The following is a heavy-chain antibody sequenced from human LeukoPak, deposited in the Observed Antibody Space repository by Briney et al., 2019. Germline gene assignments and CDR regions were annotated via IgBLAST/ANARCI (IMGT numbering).Heavy chain of an antibody. CDR3: SRDNPHLGMVYYYYYYYMDV. J-gene: IGHJ6*03. CDR2: IRAYNGNT. V-gene: IGHV1-18*01. CDR1: GCPFTSYG. Sequence: ASVKVSCKAAGCPFTSYGISWVRQAPGQGLEWMGWIRAYNGNTNYAQKLQGRVTMTTDSSTSTAYMELRSVRSDDTAEYYCSRDNPHLGMVYYYYYYYMDVWGKGTSVTVCS. D-gene: IGHD7-27*01.